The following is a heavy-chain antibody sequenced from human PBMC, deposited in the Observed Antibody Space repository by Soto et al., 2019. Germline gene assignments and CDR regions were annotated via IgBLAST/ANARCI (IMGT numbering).Heavy chain of an antibody. CDR3: AREGSGYNF. Sequence: SVKVSCKASGGTFSSYAISWVRQAPGQGLEWMGGIIPIFGTANYAQKFQGRLTITADESTSTGYMELISLRSDDTAVYYCAREGSGYNFWGQGTQVTVSS. D-gene: IGHD5-12*01. J-gene: IGHJ4*02. CDR1: GGTFSSYA. V-gene: IGHV1-69*13. CDR2: IIPIFGTA.